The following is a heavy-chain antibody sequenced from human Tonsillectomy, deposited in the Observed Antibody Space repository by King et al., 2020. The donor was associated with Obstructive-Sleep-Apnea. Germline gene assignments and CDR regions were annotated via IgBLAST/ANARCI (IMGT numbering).Heavy chain of an antibody. CDR1: GGSISSYS. J-gene: IGHJ3*02. Sequence: RLQESGPGLVKPSETLSLTCTVSGGSISSYSWTWIRQPPGKGLEWIGYIYNTGSTNYNPSLKSRVTISIDTSKNQFSLKLSSVTAADTAVYYCARVWSTVVTNDAFDIWGQGTMVTVSS. CDR3: ARVWSTVVTNDAFDI. V-gene: IGHV4-59*01. CDR2: IYNTGST. D-gene: IGHD4-23*01.